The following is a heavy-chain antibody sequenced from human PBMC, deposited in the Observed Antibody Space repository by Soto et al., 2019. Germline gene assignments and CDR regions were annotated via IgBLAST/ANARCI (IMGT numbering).Heavy chain of an antibody. Sequence: SETLSLTCTVSGGSISSYYWSWIRQPPGKGLEWIGYIYYSGSTNYNPSLKSRVTISVDTSKNQFSLKLSSVTAADTAVYYCARIYSNSYFDFWGQGTLVTVSS. J-gene: IGHJ4*02. CDR1: GGSISSYY. CDR3: ARIYSNSYFDF. D-gene: IGHD4-4*01. CDR2: IYYSGST. V-gene: IGHV4-59*01.